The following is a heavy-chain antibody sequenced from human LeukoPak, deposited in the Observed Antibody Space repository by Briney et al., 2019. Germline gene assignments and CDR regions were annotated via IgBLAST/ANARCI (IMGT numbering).Heavy chain of an antibody. V-gene: IGHV4-4*07. J-gene: IGHJ6*03. CDR3: ARAGFGDYYYYYYMDV. CDR1: GGSISNYY. CDR2: IYSSGST. D-gene: IGHD2-21*02. Sequence: SETLSLTCTVSGGSISNYYWSWIRQPAGKGLEWIVRIYSSGSTNYNPSLKSRVTISVDKSKNQFSLRLSSVTAADTAVYYCARAGFGDYYYYYYMDVWGKGTTVTVSS.